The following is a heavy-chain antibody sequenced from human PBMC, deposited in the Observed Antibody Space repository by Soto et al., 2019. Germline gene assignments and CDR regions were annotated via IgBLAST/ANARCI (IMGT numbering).Heavy chain of an antibody. CDR2: AHHSGRT. J-gene: IGHJ4*02. D-gene: IGHD1-26*01. V-gene: IGHV4-4*02. CDR1: GGSMTSSNW. Sequence: QVQLQESGPGLVKPSGTLSLTCTVSGGSMTSSNWWNWVRQSPGKGLEWIGEAHHSGRTNYNPSLKRRVTISVDKSKIHFSLQLSSVTAADTAVYYCARSEATGLDYWGQGTLVTVSS. CDR3: ARSEATGLDY.